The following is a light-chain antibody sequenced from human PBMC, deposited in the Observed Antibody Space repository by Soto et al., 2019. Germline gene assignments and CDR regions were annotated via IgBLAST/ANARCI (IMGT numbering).Light chain of an antibody. CDR1: QSVSGTY. Sequence: VLTQSAGTLSLSPGERATLSCRASQSVSGTYLAWYQQKPGQAPRLLIYDVSSRATGIPDRFSGSGSGADFTLTISRLEPEDFAVYYCQQYGTSPQTFGQGTRLEIK. V-gene: IGKV3-20*01. CDR3: QQYGTSPQT. J-gene: IGKJ5*01. CDR2: DVS.